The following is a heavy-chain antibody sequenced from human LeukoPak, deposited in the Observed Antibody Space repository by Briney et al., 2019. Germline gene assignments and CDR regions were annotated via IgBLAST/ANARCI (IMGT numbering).Heavy chain of an antibody. CDR3: ARHGGRVLNWFDP. J-gene: IGHJ5*02. V-gene: IGHV4-39*01. CDR1: SSYW. Sequence: SSYWMSWVRQAPGKGLEWIGSIYYSGSTYYNPSLKSRVTISVDTSKNQFSLKLSSVTAADTAVYYCARHGGRVLNWFDPWGQGTLVTVSS. D-gene: IGHD2/OR15-2a*01. CDR2: IYYSGST.